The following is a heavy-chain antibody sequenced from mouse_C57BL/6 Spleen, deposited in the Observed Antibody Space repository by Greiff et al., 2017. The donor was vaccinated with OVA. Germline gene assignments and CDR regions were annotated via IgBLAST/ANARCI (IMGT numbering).Heavy chain of an antibody. CDR3: ARQAEGYAMDY. CDR2: ISSGGSYT. Sequence: DVHLVESGGDLVKPGGSLKLSCAASGFTFSSYGMSWVRQTPDKRLEWVATISSGGSYTYYPDSVKGRFTISRDNAKNTLYLQMSSLKSEDTAMYYCARQAEGYAMDYWGQGTSVTVSS. V-gene: IGHV5-6*01. CDR1: GFTFSSYG. D-gene: IGHD3-3*01. J-gene: IGHJ4*01.